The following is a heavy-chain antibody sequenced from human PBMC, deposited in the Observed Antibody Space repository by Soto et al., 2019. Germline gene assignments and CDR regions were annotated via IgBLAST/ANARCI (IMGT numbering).Heavy chain of an antibody. Sequence: EVQLVESGGGLVKPGGSLRLSCAASGFTFSSYSMNWVRQAPGKGLEWVSSISSSSSYIYYADSVKGRFTISRDNAKNSRDPQNNRPRGEDTAVYYCSRDREVVITSGGTDYWGQGTLVTVSS. V-gene: IGHV3-21*01. D-gene: IGHD3-22*01. CDR3: SRDREVVITSGGTDY. CDR1: GFTFSSYS. CDR2: ISSSSSYI. J-gene: IGHJ4*02.